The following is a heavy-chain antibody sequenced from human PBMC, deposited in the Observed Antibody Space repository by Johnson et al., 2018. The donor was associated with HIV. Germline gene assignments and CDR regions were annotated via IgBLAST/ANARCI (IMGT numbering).Heavy chain of an antibody. Sequence: HVQLVESGGGVVQPGGSLRLSCAASGFTFSDYYMSWIRQAPGKGLEWVAYISSSGSTKCSADSVKGRFIISRDNAKNSLYLQMNSLRAEDTAVYYCARALAAAGTSAFDIWGQGTMVTVSS. V-gene: IGHV3-11*04. CDR3: ARALAAAGTSAFDI. J-gene: IGHJ3*02. CDR2: ISSSGSTK. D-gene: IGHD6-13*01. CDR1: GFTFSDYY.